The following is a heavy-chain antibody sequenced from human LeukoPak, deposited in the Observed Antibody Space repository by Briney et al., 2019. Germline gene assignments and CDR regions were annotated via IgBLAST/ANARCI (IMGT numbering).Heavy chain of an antibody. Sequence: PGGSLRLSCAASGFTFSRYAMHWVRQAPGKGLEWVAVISYDGSNINYADSVKGRFTISRDNSKNTVYLQMNSLRAEDTAVYYCAREGYDFWSGYYAGWGQGTLVTVSS. CDR3: AREGYDFWSGYYAG. J-gene: IGHJ4*02. D-gene: IGHD3-3*01. CDR1: GFTFSRYA. V-gene: IGHV3-30*04. CDR2: ISYDGSNI.